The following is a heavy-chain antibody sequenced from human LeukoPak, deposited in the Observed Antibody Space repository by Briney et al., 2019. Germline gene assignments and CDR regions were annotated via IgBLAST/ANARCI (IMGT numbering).Heavy chain of an antibody. CDR2: ISWNSGSI. CDR3: AKDICSSTGCHEFAY. D-gene: IGHD2-2*01. CDR1: GFTFDDYA. Sequence: GRSLRLSCAASGFTFDDYAMHWVRQGPGKGLEWVSGISWNSGSIGYADSVKGRCTISRDNAKSSLYLQMNSLRAEDTPLYYCAKDICSSTGCHEFAYWGQGTLVTVSS. V-gene: IGHV3-9*01. J-gene: IGHJ4*02.